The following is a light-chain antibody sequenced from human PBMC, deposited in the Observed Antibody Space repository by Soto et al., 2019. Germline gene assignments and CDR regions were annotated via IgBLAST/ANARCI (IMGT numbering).Light chain of an antibody. CDR1: ALPKQY. CDR3: QSADSTGTYPVV. V-gene: IGLV3-25*03. Sequence: SYELTQPPSVSVSPGQTARITCSGDALPKQYAYWYQQKPGQAPVVMIYKDSERPSGIPERFSGSSSGTTVTLTISGVQAEDEADYYCQSADSTGTYPVVFGGGTQLTVL. J-gene: IGLJ2*01. CDR2: KDS.